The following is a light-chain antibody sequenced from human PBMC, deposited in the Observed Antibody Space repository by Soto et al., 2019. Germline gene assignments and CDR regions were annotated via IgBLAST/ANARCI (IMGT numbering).Light chain of an antibody. CDR1: QSVYNNY. J-gene: IGKJ2*01. CDR2: GAS. V-gene: IGKV3-20*01. CDR3: QQYGLPPHS. Sequence: EIVLTQSPGTLSMSPGERDTLSCRASQSVYNNYLAWYQQKPGQTPRLLVNGASNRATGIPDRFSGGGSGTDFTLTISSLEPEDFAMHYCQQYGLPPHSFGQGTRVEIK.